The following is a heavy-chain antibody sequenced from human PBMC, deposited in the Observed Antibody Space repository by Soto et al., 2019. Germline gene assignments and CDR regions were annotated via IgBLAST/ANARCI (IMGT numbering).Heavy chain of an antibody. CDR1: GYTFTSSA. V-gene: IGHV1-58*01. J-gene: IGHJ4*02. Sequence: ASVKVSCKASGYTFTSSAVQWVRQARGQRLEWIGWIVVGSGNTNYAQKFQERVTITRDMSTSTAYMELSSLRSEDTAVYYCAATDYDFWSGYYTGMHYWGQGTLVTVSS. CDR2: IVVGSGNT. CDR3: AATDYDFWSGYYTGMHY. D-gene: IGHD3-3*01.